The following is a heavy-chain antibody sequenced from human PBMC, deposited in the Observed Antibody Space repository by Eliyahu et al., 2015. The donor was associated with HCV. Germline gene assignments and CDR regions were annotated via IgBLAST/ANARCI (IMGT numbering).Heavy chain of an antibody. CDR2: IHYTGTT. Sequence: QLQLQESGPGQVKPSETLFLTCAVSGASITSYFWGWFRQPPGKGLGWIGTIHYTGTTFYSPSXKSRVTIFIDTSKXQFSLKMDSVTATDTALYYCARQTTGTGQWSWXYWGQGTLVTVSS. V-gene: IGHV4-39*01. CDR3: ARQTTGTGQWSWXY. J-gene: IGHJ4*02. CDR1: GASITSYF. D-gene: IGHD1-1*01.